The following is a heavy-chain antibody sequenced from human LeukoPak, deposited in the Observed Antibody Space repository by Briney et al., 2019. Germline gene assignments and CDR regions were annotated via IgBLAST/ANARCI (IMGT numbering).Heavy chain of an antibody. CDR2: ISSGSSSV. Sequence: GGSLRLSCAASGFTFSSYGIHWVRLAPGQGLEWVSYISSGSSSVYYADSVKGRFTISRDNAKNSLYLQMNSLRAEDTAVYYCARPVDYNAGDYWGQGTLVTVSS. CDR3: ARPVDYNAGDY. CDR1: GFTFSSYG. D-gene: IGHD5-12*01. V-gene: IGHV3-48*04. J-gene: IGHJ4*02.